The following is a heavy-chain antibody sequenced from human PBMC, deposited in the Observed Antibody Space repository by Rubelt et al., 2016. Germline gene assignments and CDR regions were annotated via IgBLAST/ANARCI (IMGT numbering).Heavy chain of an antibody. D-gene: IGHD5-24*01. CDR3: ARGDGMATTNDAFDI. CDR2: INHSGST. Sequence: QVQLQQWGAGLLKPSETLSLTCAVYGGSFSGYYWSWIRQPPGRGLEWIGEINHSGSTNYNPSPKGRVHISGDTSKNQFALKLRHVTAADTAVYYCARGDGMATTNDAFDIWGQGTMVTVSS. CDR1: GGSFSGYY. J-gene: IGHJ3*02. V-gene: IGHV4-34*01.